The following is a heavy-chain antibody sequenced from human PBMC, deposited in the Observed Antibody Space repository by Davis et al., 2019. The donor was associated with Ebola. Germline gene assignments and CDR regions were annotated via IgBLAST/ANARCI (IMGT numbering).Heavy chain of an antibody. CDR1: GYTFTSYG. D-gene: IGHD1-1*01. J-gene: IGHJ4*02. CDR3: ARAQLPTTSDH. Sequence: ASVKVSCKASGYTFTSYGITWVRPAPGQALAWMGWFNPHNGNTNYAQNVQGRVTMTTDTSTSTAYMEVGILRSDNTAVYYCARAQLPTTSDHWDQGTLVTVSS. CDR2: FNPHNGNT. V-gene: IGHV1-18*04.